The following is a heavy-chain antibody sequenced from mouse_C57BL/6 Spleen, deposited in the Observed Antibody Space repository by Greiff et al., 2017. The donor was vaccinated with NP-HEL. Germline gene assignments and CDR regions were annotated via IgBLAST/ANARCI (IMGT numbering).Heavy chain of an antibody. CDR2: INPNNGGT. CDR1: GYTFTDYY. V-gene: IGHV1-26*01. CDR3: ARSPPIYYDYHFAY. D-gene: IGHD2-4*01. J-gene: IGHJ3*01. Sequence: EVQLQQSGPELVKPGASVKISCKASGYTFTDYYMNWVKQSHGKSLEWIGDINPNNGGTSFNQKFKGKATLTEDKSSSTAYMELRSLTSEDSAVYYCARSPPIYYDYHFAYWGQGTLVTVSA.